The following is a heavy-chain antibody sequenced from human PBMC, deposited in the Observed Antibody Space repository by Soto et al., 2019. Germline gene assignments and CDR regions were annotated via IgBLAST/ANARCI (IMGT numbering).Heavy chain of an antibody. Sequence: ASVKVSCKASGYTFTSYGISWVRQAPGQGLEWMGWISAYNGNTNYAQKLQGRVTMTTDTSTSTAYMELRSLRSDDTAVHYCAREPSYYHDLRAFDIWGQGTMVTVSS. D-gene: IGHD3-22*01. J-gene: IGHJ3*02. CDR1: GYTFTSYG. CDR2: ISAYNGNT. V-gene: IGHV1-18*01. CDR3: AREPSYYHDLRAFDI.